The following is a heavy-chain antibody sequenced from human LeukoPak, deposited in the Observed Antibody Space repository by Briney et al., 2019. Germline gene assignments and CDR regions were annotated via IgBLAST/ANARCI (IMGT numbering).Heavy chain of an antibody. CDR3: TATPYSSGDYFDY. Sequence: GGSLRLSCAASGFTFSNAWMSWVRQAPGKGLEWVGRIKSKTDGGTTDYAAPVKGRFTISRDDSKNTLYLQMNSLKTEDTAVYYCTATPYSSGDYFDYWGQGTLVTVSS. CDR1: GFTFSNAW. D-gene: IGHD6-19*01. CDR2: IKSKTDGGTT. J-gene: IGHJ4*02. V-gene: IGHV3-15*01.